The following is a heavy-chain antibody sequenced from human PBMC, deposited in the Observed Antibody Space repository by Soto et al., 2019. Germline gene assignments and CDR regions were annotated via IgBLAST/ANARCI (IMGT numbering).Heavy chain of an antibody. D-gene: IGHD1-1*01. J-gene: IGHJ3*02. CDR1: GFTFSSYW. CDR2: IKQDGSEK. CDR3: ARATREHDAFDI. Sequence: SCAASGFTFSSYWMSWVRQAPGKGLEWVANIKQDGSEKYYVDSVKGRFTISRDNAKNSLYLQMNSLRAEDTAVYYCARATREHDAFDIWGQGTMVTVSS. V-gene: IGHV3-7*04.